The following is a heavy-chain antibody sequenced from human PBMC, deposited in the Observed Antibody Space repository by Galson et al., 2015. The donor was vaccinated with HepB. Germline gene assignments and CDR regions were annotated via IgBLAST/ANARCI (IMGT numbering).Heavy chain of an antibody. V-gene: IGHV1-18*04. CDR3: ARATVTTGRDYYGMDV. CDR2: ISAYNGNT. J-gene: IGHJ6*02. D-gene: IGHD4-17*01. Sequence: QSGAEVKKPGESLKVSCKASGYTFTSYGISWVRQAPGQGLEWMGWISAYNGNTNYAQKLQGRVTMTTDTSTSTAYMELRSLRSDDTAVYYCARATVTTGRDYYGMDVWGQGTTVTVSS. CDR1: GYTFTSYG.